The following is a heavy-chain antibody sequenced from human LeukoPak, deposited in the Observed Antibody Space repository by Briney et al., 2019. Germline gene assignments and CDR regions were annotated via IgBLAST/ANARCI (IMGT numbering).Heavy chain of an antibody. D-gene: IGHD2-21*01. CDR3: AKDRLYCGGDCSSYWYFDL. CDR2: ISGSGGST. V-gene: IGHV3-23*01. Sequence: TGGSLRLSCAASGFTFSSYAMSWVRQAPGKGLEWVSAISGSGGSTYYADSVKGRFTISRDNSKNTLYLQMNSLRAEDTAVYYCAKDRLYCGGDCSSYWYFDLWGRGTLVTVSS. CDR1: GFTFSSYA. J-gene: IGHJ2*01.